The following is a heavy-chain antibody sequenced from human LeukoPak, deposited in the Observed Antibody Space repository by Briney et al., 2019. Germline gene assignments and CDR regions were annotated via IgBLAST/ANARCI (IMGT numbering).Heavy chain of an antibody. CDR1: GFSISSGYY. Sequence: SSETLSLTCNVYGFSISSGYYWGWIRQTPDKRLEWIATIYHNGNTYYNPSLKSRVVISVDPSKKQFSLKVTSVTAADTAVYYCANYGVVLATYGSPSPFVYWGQGTLVTVSS. CDR2: IYHNGNT. D-gene: IGHD3-16*01. CDR3: ANYGVVLATYGSPSPFVY. V-gene: IGHV4-38-2*02. J-gene: IGHJ4*02.